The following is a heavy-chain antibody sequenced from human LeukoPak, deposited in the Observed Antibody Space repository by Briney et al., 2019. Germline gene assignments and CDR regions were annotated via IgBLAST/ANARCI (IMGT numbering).Heavy chain of an antibody. D-gene: IGHD1-26*01. Sequence: ASVKVSCKASGGTFSSYAISWVRQAPGQGLEWMGGIIPIFGTANYAQKFQGRVTITADESTSTAYMELSSLRSEDTAVYYCARDGSSGSYPYYYYYMDVWGKGTTVTVSS. V-gene: IGHV1-69*13. CDR2: IIPIFGTA. CDR1: GGTFSSYA. J-gene: IGHJ6*03. CDR3: ARDGSSGSYPYYYYYMDV.